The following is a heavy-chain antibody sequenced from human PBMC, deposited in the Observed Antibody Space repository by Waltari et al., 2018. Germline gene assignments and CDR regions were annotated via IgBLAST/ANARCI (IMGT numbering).Heavy chain of an antibody. V-gene: IGHV5-51*01. CDR1: GYSFTSYW. CDR2: SYPDDYDT. CDR3: ARHNSGIGDY. Sequence: EVQLVQSGAEVKKLGESLKISCKGSGYSFTSYWIGWVRQMPGIGLEWMRISYPDDYDTSYCSTFQCQVTISTDKTISTAYLKWGSLKATDTAMYYCARHNSGIGDYWGQGTLVTVSS. D-gene: IGHD3-10*01. J-gene: IGHJ4*02.